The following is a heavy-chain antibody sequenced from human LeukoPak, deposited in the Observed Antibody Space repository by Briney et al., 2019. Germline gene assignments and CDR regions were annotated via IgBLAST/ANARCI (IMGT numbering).Heavy chain of an antibody. V-gene: IGHV1-46*01. D-gene: IGHD2-15*01. J-gene: IGHJ4*02. CDR3: ARVGGYCSGGSCYFDY. Sequence: ASVKVSCKASGYTFTSYYMHWVRQAPGQGLEWMGIINPSGGSTSYAQKFQGRVTMTRDTSTSTVYVELSSLRSEDTAVYYCARVGGYCSGGSCYFDYWGQGTLVTVSS. CDR1: GYTFTSYY. CDR2: INPSGGST.